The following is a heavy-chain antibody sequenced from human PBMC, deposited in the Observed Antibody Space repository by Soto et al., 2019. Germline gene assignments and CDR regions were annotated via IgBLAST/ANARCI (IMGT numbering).Heavy chain of an antibody. CDR3: ARDGGAAPPTGYGMDV. CDR2: IKQDGSEK. Sequence: EVQLVESGGGLVQPGGSLRLSCAASGFTFSSYWMSWVRQAPGKGLEWVANIKQDGSEKYYVDSVKGRFTISRDNAKNSLYLQMNSLRAEDTVVYYCARDGGAAPPTGYGMDVWGQGTTVTVSS. J-gene: IGHJ6*02. D-gene: IGHD3-16*01. V-gene: IGHV3-7*03. CDR1: GFTFSSYW.